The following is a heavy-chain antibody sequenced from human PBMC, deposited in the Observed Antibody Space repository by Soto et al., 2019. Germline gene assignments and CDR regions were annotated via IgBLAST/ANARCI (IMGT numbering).Heavy chain of an antibody. Sequence: QVQLVQSGAEVKKPGASVKIFCKTSGYPFTTYAIHWVRQAPGQSLEWMGWINAGNGDTKYSGKFQGRVIISRDTAASTAFMELNSLRSEDTAVYYCARKWGHSASWGQVTLVTVSS. D-gene: IGHD1-26*01. CDR1: GYPFTTYA. J-gene: IGHJ4*02. CDR2: INAGNGDT. CDR3: ARKWGHSAS. V-gene: IGHV1-3*01.